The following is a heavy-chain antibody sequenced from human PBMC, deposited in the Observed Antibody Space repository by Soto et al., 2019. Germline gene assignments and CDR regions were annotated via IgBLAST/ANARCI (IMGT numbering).Heavy chain of an antibody. CDR3: ARQFRLGLVVPASYYMDV. Sequence: QLQLQESGPGLVKPSETLSLTCTVSGGSISCSSYYWGWIRQPPVKGLEWSGSIYYSGSTYYNPSLKSRVPISVDRSKHRFSLQLSSVTAADTAVYYCARQFRLGLVVPASYYMDVWGKGTTVTVSS. D-gene: IGHD2-2*01. CDR1: GGSISCSSYY. V-gene: IGHV4-39*01. J-gene: IGHJ6*03. CDR2: IYYSGST.